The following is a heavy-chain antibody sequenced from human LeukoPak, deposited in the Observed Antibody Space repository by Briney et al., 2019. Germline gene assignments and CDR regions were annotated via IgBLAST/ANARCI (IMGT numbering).Heavy chain of an antibody. V-gene: IGHV3-30-3*01. CDR1: GFTLSSYA. Sequence: PGGSLRLSCAASGFTLSSYAMHWVRQAPGKGLEWVAVIAYDGRNKFYADSLKGRFSISRDNSMNTLYLQMNTLRTEDTAVYYCATQPCDSGSCYLGHWGQGTVVTLSS. J-gene: IGHJ4*02. CDR2: IAYDGRNK. D-gene: IGHD2-15*01. CDR3: ATQPCDSGSCYLGH.